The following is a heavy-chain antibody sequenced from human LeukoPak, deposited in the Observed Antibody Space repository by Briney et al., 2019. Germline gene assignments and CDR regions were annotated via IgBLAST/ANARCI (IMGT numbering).Heavy chain of an antibody. J-gene: IGHJ4*02. V-gene: IGHV3-11*06. CDR2: ISNNSSYT. CDR3: ARDSPCDPVDY. Sequence: GGSLRLSCAASGFTFSDYYMNWIRQAPGKGLEWVSYISNNSSYTHYAHSVNGRFTISRDNAKNSLYLQMNSLRAEDTAVYYGARDSPCDPVDYWGQGTLVTVSS. CDR1: GFTFSDYY.